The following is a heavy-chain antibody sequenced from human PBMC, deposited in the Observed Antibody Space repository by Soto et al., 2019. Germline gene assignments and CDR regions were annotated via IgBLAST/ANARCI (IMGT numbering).Heavy chain of an antibody. J-gene: IGHJ4*02. D-gene: IGHD2-21*02. CDR1: GFPFSGSG. CDR2: IYYDGSNK. V-gene: IGHV3-33*06. CDR3: AKDYGTEAFCGAGCYSQGYFDY. Sequence: QVQLVQSGGGVVQPGRSLRLSCAASGFPFSGSGMHWLRQAPGKGLEWVGLIYYDGSNKYYADSVKGRFTISRDNSRDTVFLQLNSLRAEDTAVYYCAKDYGTEAFCGAGCYSQGYFDYWGQGTLVTVSS.